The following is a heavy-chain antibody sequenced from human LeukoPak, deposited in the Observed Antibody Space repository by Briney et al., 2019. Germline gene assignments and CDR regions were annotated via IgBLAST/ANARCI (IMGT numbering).Heavy chain of an antibody. Sequence: PGGSLRLSCEVSGFTFSMYWMTWVRQAPGKGPEWVANINEGGSREWYVDSLKGRFTISRDNAKNSLSLQMNGLRVEDTAVYYCAREVFPGGLLNTAFDHGGQGALVTVSS. CDR3: AREVFPGGLLNTAFDH. J-gene: IGHJ4*02. V-gene: IGHV3-7*01. CDR2: INEGGSRE. CDR1: GFTFSMYW. D-gene: IGHD2-8*02.